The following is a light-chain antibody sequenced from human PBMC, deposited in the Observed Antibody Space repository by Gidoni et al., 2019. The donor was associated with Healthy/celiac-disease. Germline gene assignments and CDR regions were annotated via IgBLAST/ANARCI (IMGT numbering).Light chain of an antibody. CDR3: QSYDSSLSGWV. Sequence: QSVLTQPPAVSGAPGQRVTISCTGSRANIGAGYDVHWYQQLPGTTPKLLIYGNSNRPSGVPDRFSGPKSGTAASLSITGLQAEDEADYYCQSYDSSLSGWVFGGGTKLTVL. J-gene: IGLJ3*02. CDR2: GNS. CDR1: RANIGAGYD. V-gene: IGLV1-40*01.